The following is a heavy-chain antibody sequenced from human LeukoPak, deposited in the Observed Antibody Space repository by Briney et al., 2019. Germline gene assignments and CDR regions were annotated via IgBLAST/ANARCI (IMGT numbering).Heavy chain of an antibody. D-gene: IGHD1-26*01. CDR3: ARRRDLYSGSYYPFDY. J-gene: IGHJ4*02. Sequence: GESLKISCKGSGYSFTNYWIGWVLQMPGKGLKWMGIIYPGDSDARYSPSFQGQVTISADKSISTAYLQWSSLKASDTAMYYCARRRDLYSGSYYPFDYWGQGTLVTVSS. CDR2: IYPGDSDA. V-gene: IGHV5-51*01. CDR1: GYSFTNYW.